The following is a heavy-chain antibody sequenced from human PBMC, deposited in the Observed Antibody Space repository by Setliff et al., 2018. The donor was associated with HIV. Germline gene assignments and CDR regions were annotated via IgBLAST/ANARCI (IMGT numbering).Heavy chain of an antibody. CDR1: GFTLSDYY. CDR2: TRNKANGYIT. Sequence: GGSLRLSCAVSGFTLSDYYMDWVRQAPGKGLEWVGRTRNKANGYITEYGASVQGRFTISRDDSTKTLYLQMNSLRLEDTAMYYCATISHNTGFAGTFYFYMAVWGKGTKVTVSS. CDR3: ATISHNTGFAGTFYFYMAV. V-gene: IGHV3-72*01. J-gene: IGHJ6*03. D-gene: IGHD3-9*01.